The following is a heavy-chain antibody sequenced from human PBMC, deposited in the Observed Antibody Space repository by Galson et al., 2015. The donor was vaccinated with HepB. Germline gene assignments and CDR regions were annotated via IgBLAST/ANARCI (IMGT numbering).Heavy chain of an antibody. Sequence: TLSLTCAVYGGSFSGYYWSWIRQPPGKGLEWIGEINHSGSTNYNPSLKSRVTISVDTSKNQFSLKLSSVTAADTAVYYCARGPRRYYDSSGYSWGQGTLVTVSS. D-gene: IGHD3-22*01. J-gene: IGHJ5*02. V-gene: IGHV4-34*01. CDR2: INHSGST. CDR3: ARGPRRYYDSSGYS. CDR1: GGSFSGYY.